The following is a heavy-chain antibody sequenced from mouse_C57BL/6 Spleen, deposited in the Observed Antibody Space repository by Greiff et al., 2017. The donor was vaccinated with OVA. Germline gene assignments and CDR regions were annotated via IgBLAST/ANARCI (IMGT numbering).Heavy chain of an antibody. CDR1: GYTFTSYW. CDR3: ARGDGSSFTWFAY. V-gene: IGHV1-55*01. Sequence: QVQLQQPGAELVKPGASVKMSCKASGYTFTSYWITWVKQRPGQGLERIGDIYPGSGSTNYNEKFKSKATLTVDTSSSTAYMQLSSLTSEDSAVYYCARGDGSSFTWFAYWGQGTLVTVSA. D-gene: IGHD1-1*01. J-gene: IGHJ3*01. CDR2: IYPGSGST.